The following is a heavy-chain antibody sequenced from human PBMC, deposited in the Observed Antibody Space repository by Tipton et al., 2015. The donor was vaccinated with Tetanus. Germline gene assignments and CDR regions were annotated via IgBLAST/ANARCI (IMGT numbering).Heavy chain of an antibody. D-gene: IGHD3-9*01. Sequence: RSLRLSCTVSGGSMTSGDHYWSWIRQPPGKGPEWLASIYDNGATYYNPSLKSRVTISVDTSKNDFSLNLKSVTAADTAVYSCARVTYDTLTGHGYHSDVWAQGILVSVTS. CDR1: GGSMTSGDHY. CDR2: IYDNGAT. J-gene: IGHJ4*02. V-gene: IGHV4-30-4*01. CDR3: ARVTYDTLTGHGYHSDV.